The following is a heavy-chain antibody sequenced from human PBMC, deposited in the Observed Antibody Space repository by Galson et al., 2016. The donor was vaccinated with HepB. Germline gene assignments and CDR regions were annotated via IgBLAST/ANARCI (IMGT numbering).Heavy chain of an antibody. J-gene: IGHJ6*02. CDR3: ARNPYSGPRYYYGLDV. CDR2: ISTDGSST. V-gene: IGHV3-74*01. CDR1: GFTFSSYW. D-gene: IGHD4-23*01. Sequence: SLRLSCAASGFTFSSYWMHWVRQAPGKGLMWVSRISTDGSSTRYADSVKGLFTISRDNAKNTLYLQMRSLRAEDSAMYFCARNPYSGPRYYYGLDVWGRGTMVTVSS.